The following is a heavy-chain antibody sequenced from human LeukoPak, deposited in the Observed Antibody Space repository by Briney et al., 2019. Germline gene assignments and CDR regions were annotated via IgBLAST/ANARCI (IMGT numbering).Heavy chain of an antibody. J-gene: IGHJ4*02. D-gene: IGHD3-16*01. CDR3: ARRAGAYPHPYDY. V-gene: IGHV3-53*01. CDR2: IYSDNT. CDR1: GFTVSSNS. Sequence: GGSLRLSCTVSGFTVSSNSMSWVRQAPGKGLEWVSFIYSDNTHYSDSVKGRFTISRDNSKNTLYLQMNSLRAEDTAVYYCARRAGAYPHPYDYWGQGTLVTVSS.